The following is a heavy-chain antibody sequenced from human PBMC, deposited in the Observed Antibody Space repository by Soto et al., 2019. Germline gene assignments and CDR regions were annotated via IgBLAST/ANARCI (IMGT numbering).Heavy chain of an antibody. J-gene: IGHJ6*02. CDR1: GYTFTSYA. Sequence: GASVKVSCKASGYTFTSYAMHWVRQAPGQRLEWMGWINAGNGNTKYSQKLQGRVTITRDTSASTAYMELSSLRSEDTAVYYCARDKNGSGFNGMDVWGQGTTVTVSS. V-gene: IGHV1-3*01. CDR3: ARDKNGSGFNGMDV. CDR2: INAGNGNT. D-gene: IGHD3-10*01.